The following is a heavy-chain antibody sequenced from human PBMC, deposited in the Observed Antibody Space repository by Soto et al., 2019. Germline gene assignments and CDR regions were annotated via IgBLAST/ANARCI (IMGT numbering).Heavy chain of an antibody. CDR2: ISGSGGST. CDR1: GFTFSSYA. CDR3: AKDQLTSSSWQGEYDY. V-gene: IGHV3-23*01. D-gene: IGHD6-13*01. Sequence: EVQLLESGGGLVQPGGSLRLSCAASGFTFSSYAMSWVRQAPGKGLEWVSAISGSGGSTYYADSVKGRFTISRDNSKNTLYLQMNSLRAEDTAVYYCAKDQLTSSSWQGEYDYWGQGTLVTVSS. J-gene: IGHJ4*02.